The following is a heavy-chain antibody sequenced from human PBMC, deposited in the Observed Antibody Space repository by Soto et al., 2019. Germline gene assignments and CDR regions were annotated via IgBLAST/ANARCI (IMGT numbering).Heavy chain of an antibody. D-gene: IGHD2-2*01. V-gene: IGHV4-38-2*01. CDR2: IYHSGTT. J-gene: IGHJ5*02. Sequence: SETLSLTCLVSGYSITSDFYWGWIREPPGKGLEWIGSIYHSGTTYSDRSLRSRLTISVDTSKNQFSLMLASVPAADTAVYYFARIGRESTSFYCWFYPWGQGSLVTVSS. CDR1: GYSITSDFY. CDR3: ARIGRESTSFYCWFYP.